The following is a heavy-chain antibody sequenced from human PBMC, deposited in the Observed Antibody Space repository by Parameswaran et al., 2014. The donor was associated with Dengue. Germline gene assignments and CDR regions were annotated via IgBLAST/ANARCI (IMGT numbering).Heavy chain of an antibody. Sequence: RWIRQPPGKELEWLGYVLYSGGTNYNPSLKSRVTISLDTSKNQFSLKLRSVTAADTAVYYCARSSPGPSRQDPFDDWGQGTLGTVSS. CDR3: ARSSPGPSRQDPFDD. D-gene: IGHD1-1*01. CDR2: VLYSGGT. J-gene: IGHJ4*02. V-gene: IGHV4-59*08.